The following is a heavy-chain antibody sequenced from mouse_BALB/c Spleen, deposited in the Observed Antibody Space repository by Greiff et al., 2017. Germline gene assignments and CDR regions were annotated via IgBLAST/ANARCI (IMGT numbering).Heavy chain of an antibody. CDR2: ISSGGGST. CDR1: GFAFSSYD. CDR3: ASLPHYYAMDY. D-gene: IGHD2-10*01. V-gene: IGHV5-12-1*01. J-gene: IGHJ4*01. Sequence: EVQGVESGGGLVKPGGSLKLSCAASGFAFSSYDMSWVRQTPEQGLEWVAYISSGGGSTYYPDTVKGRFTISKDNAKNPLSLQMSSLKSEDTAVYYSASLPHYYAMDYWGQGTSVTVSS.